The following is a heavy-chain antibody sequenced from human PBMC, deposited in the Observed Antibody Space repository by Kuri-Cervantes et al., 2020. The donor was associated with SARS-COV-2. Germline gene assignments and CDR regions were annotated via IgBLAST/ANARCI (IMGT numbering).Heavy chain of an antibody. CDR2: VNPEAEGSKT. J-gene: IGHJ4*02. CDR1: GFTLRNYW. D-gene: IGHD1-1*01. Sequence: GGSLRLSCAASGFTLRNYWMHWVRQAPGKGLVWVARVNPEAEGSKTNYAGSVMGRFTISRDNAKNMLFLQMNSLRAEDTAVYYCVRDGDHWNFDYWGQGTLVTVSS. V-gene: IGHV3-74*01. CDR3: VRDGDHWNFDY.